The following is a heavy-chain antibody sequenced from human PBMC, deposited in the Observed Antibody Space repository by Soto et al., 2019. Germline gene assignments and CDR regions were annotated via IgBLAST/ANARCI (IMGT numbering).Heavy chain of an antibody. CDR2: LSDSGGSI. CDR1: GFTFSRHA. V-gene: IGHV3-23*01. Sequence: GGSLRLSCTASGFTFSRHAMTWVRQAPGKGLEWVSGLSDSGGSIYYADSVKGRFTISRDNSKNTLYLQMNSLRAEDTAVYYCAKFSLNGRPFDWLLADFDYWGQGTLVTVSS. CDR3: AKFSLNGRPFDWLLADFDY. J-gene: IGHJ4*02. D-gene: IGHD3-9*01.